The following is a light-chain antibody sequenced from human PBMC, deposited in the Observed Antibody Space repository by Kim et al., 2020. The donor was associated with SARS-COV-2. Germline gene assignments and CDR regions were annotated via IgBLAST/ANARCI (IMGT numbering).Light chain of an antibody. CDR1: SLRSYY. CDR2: SKN. Sequence: VALGQTVRITCQGDSLRSYYATSDQQRPVQAPLVVIYSKNNRPSGIPDRFSGSSSGNTASLTITGTRAGNEADYYCNSRDSNDYVVFGGGTKLTVL. V-gene: IGLV3-19*01. J-gene: IGLJ2*01. CDR3: NSRDSNDYVV.